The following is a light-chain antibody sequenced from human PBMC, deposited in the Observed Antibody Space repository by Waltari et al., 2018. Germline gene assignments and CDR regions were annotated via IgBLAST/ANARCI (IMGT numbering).Light chain of an antibody. CDR1: SSDIGDYKY. J-gene: IGLJ1*01. CDR3: ISFTSSVTYV. CDR2: EVS. V-gene: IGLV2-14*01. Sequence: QSALTQPASVSGSPGQSITISCTGTSSDIGDYKYVSWYQQHPGKAPKRIIYEVSNRPSGVSNRFSGSKSGNTASLSISGLQAEDEADYYCISFTSSVTYVFGTGTRVTVV.